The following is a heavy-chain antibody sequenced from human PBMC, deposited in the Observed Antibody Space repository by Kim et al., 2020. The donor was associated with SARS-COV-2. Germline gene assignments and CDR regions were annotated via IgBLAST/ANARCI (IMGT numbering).Heavy chain of an antibody. CDR1: GFTFSSYA. Sequence: GGYLRLSCAASGFTFSSYAMHWVRQAPGKGLEWVAVISYDGSNKYYADSVKGRFTISRDNSKNTLYLQMNSLRAEDTAVYYCARDRITMVRGVISLYYYGMDVWGQGTTVTVSS. CDR2: ISYDGSNK. V-gene: IGHV3-30*04. J-gene: IGHJ6*02. D-gene: IGHD3-10*01. CDR3: ARDRITMVRGVISLYYYGMDV.